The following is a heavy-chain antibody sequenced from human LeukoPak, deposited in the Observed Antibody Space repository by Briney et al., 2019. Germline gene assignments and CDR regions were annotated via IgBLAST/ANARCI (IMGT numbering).Heavy chain of an antibody. V-gene: IGHV4-59*01. CDR3: ATSDNKNWYWFDP. D-gene: IGHD1-7*01. CDR2: MYYSGST. J-gene: IGHJ5*02. CDR1: GGSISSYY. Sequence: PSETLSLTRTVSGGSISSYYWTWIRQPPGKGLEWIGYMYYSGSTNYNPSLKSRVTISADTSKSQFSLKLSSVTAADTAVYYCATSDNKNWYWFDPWGQGTLVTVSS.